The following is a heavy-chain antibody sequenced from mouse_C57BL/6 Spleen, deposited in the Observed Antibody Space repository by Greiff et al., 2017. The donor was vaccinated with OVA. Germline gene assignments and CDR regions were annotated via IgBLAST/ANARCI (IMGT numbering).Heavy chain of an antibody. CDR3: ARIYYGNYFDY. Sequence: EVQLQQSGGGLVKPGGSLKLSCAASGFTFSSYTMSWVRQTPEKRLEWVATISGGGGNTYYPDSVKGRFTISRDNAKNTLYLQMSSLRSEDTALYYCARIYYGNYFDYWGQGTTLTVSS. D-gene: IGHD2-1*01. CDR2: ISGGGGNT. V-gene: IGHV5-9*04. CDR1: GFTFSSYT. J-gene: IGHJ2*01.